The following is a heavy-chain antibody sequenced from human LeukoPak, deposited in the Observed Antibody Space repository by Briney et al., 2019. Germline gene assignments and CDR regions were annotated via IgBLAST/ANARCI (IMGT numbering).Heavy chain of an antibody. CDR3: ATPYYDSSGYGQYYFDY. J-gene: IGHJ4*02. CDR1: GFTFSSYW. V-gene: IGHV3-74*01. CDR2: INSDGSST. D-gene: IGHD3-22*01. Sequence: GGSLRLSCAASGFTFSSYWMHWVRQAPGKGLVWVSRINSDGSSTSYADSVKGRFTISRDNAKNTLYLQMNSLRAEDTAVYYCATPYYDSSGYGQYYFDYWGQGTLVTVSS.